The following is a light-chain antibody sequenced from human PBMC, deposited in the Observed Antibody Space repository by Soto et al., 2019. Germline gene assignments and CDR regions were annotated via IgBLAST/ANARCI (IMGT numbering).Light chain of an antibody. CDR1: QNINTW. CDR3: HQYSVYRT. Sequence: DIQMTQSPSTLSASVGDRVTITCRASQNINTWLAWYQQKPGKAPNFLIYGASSLQSGVPSRFSGSGSGTEFTLTINSLQPGDFATYYCHQYSVYRTFGQGIKVEIK. J-gene: IGKJ1*01. CDR2: GAS. V-gene: IGKV1-5*01.